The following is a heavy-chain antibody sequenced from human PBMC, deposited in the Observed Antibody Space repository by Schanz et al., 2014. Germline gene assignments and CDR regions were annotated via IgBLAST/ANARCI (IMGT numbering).Heavy chain of an antibody. CDR1: RFTFNAYD. CDR2: ISHDGSNK. Sequence: QVQLVESGGGVVQPGRSLRLSCAASRFTFNAYDMYWIRQAPGKGLEWVALISHDGSNKNSADSVKGRFTISRDNSKNTLYLQMNSLRAEDTALYYCAKDPHRDYGGKPQAFDIWGQGTMVTVSS. J-gene: IGHJ3*02. CDR3: AKDPHRDYGGKPQAFDI. V-gene: IGHV3-30*18. D-gene: IGHD4-17*01.